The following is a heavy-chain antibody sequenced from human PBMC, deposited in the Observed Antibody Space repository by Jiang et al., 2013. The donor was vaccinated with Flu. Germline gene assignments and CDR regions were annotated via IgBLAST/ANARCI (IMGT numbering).Heavy chain of an antibody. CDR2: YT. J-gene: IGHJ4*02. D-gene: IGHD4-23*01. CDR3: ARLAGGRWPDY. V-gene: IGHV5-10-1*01. Sequence: YTNYSPSFQGHVTISADKSISTAYLQWSSLKASDTAMYYCARLAGGRWPDYWGQGTLVTVSS.